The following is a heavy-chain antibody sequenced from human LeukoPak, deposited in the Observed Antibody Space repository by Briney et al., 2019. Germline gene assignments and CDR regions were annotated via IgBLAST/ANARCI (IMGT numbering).Heavy chain of an antibody. CDR3: ARGGLAVAGLTNAFDI. D-gene: IGHD6-19*01. CDR1: GFTFSSYD. Sequence: GGSLRLSCAASGFTFSSYDMHWVRQATGKGLEWVSAIGTAGDTYYPDSVKGRFTISRENAKNSLYLQMNSLRAGDTAVYYCARGGLAVAGLTNAFDIWGQGTMVTVSS. J-gene: IGHJ3*02. CDR2: IGTAGDT. V-gene: IGHV3-13*01.